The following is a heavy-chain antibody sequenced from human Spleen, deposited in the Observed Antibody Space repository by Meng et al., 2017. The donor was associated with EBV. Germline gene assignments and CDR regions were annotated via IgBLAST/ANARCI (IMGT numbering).Heavy chain of an antibody. CDR3: ARDPDPHSGSFLDV. CDR1: GYSLSTYG. D-gene: IGHD1-26*01. Sequence: QCQLVESGAEATGPGASVTDSCKASGYSLSTYGIARVPQAPGQGLAWMGRISALNVDYNSGERFQGRISMNIDTATNTAYMELRSLRSDDTAVYYCARDPDPHSGSFLDVWGQGTLVTVSS. V-gene: IGHV1-18*01. J-gene: IGHJ4*02. CDR2: ISALNVDY.